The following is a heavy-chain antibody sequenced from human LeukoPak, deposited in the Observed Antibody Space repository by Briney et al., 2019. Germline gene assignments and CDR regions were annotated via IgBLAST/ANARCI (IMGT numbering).Heavy chain of an antibody. J-gene: IGHJ3*02. Sequence: GGSLRLSCAASGFTFSSYWMSWVRQAPGKGLEWVANIKQDGSEINSVASVKGRLTISRDNDKNSLYLQMNSLRAEDTAVYYCARERGGYCSTTSCPQGTRVAFDIWGQGTMVTVSS. CDR3: ARERGGYCSTTSCPQGTRVAFDI. D-gene: IGHD2-2*01. V-gene: IGHV3-7*01. CDR1: GFTFSSYW. CDR2: IKQDGSEI.